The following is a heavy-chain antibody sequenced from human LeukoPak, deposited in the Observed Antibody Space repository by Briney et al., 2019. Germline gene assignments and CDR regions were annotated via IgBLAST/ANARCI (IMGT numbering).Heavy chain of an antibody. CDR2: IYKDGNT. CDR1: GFTFSSYG. CDR3: ARDLREHGVFDI. J-gene: IGHJ3*02. V-gene: IGHV3-53*01. Sequence: GGSLRLSCAASGFTFSSYGMHWVRQAPGKGLEWVSEIYKDGNTYYAASVKGRFSISRDKSKNTVYFQMNSLRAEDTAIYFCARDLREHGVFDIWGQGTIVTVSS. D-gene: IGHD1-26*01.